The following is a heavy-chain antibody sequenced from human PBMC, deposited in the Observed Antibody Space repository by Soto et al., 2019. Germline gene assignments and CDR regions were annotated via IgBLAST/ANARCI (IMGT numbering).Heavy chain of an antibody. CDR2: IIPVVDIA. J-gene: IGHJ4*02. CDR3: ARDHGGPTEN. V-gene: IGHV1-69*08. CDR1: RGTFSSYT. Sequence: QVHLVQSGAEVKQPGSSVKVSCKASRGTFSSYTINWVRQAPGQGLEWMGRIIPVVDIANYAQKFQGRVTITADKSTSTAYMELSSLRSEVTAVYYCARDHGGPTENWGQGTLVTVSS.